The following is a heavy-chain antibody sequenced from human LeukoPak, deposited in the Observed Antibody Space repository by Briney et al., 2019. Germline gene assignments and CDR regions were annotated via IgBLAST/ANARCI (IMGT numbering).Heavy chain of an antibody. Sequence: GGSLRLSCAASGFTLSSYAMSWVRQTPGKGLEWVSYISSSGSTIYYADSVKGRFTISRDNAKNSLYLQMNSLRAEDTAVYYCARDRPSDIVVVVAATDYGMDVWGQGTTVTVSS. CDR1: GFTLSSYA. J-gene: IGHJ6*02. CDR2: ISSSGSTI. CDR3: ARDRPSDIVVVVAATDYGMDV. D-gene: IGHD2-15*01. V-gene: IGHV3-48*04.